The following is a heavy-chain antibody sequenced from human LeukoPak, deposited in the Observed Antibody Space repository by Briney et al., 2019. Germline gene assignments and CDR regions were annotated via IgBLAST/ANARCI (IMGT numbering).Heavy chain of an antibody. V-gene: IGHV4-59*08. CDR3: ARLEIAARPGTSFWYFDL. J-gene: IGHJ2*01. D-gene: IGHD6-6*01. Sequence: PSETLSLTCTVSGGSISSYYWSWIRQPPGKGLEWIGYIYYSGSTNYNPSLKSRVTISVDTSKSQFSLKLSSVTAADTAVYYCARLEIAARPGTSFWYFDLWGRGTLVTVSS. CDR2: IYYSGST. CDR1: GGSISSYY.